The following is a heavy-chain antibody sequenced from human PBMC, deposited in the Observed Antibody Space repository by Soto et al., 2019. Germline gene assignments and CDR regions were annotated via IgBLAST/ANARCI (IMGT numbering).Heavy chain of an antibody. CDR1: GGSISSSSYY. J-gene: IGHJ3*02. Sequence: SETLSLTCTFSGGSISSSSYYWGWIRQPPGKGLEWIGSIYYSGSTYYNPSLKSRVTISVDTPKNQFSLKLSSVTAADTAVYYCARAPDRWLQDAFDIWGQGTMVTVSS. CDR3: ARAPDRWLQDAFDI. CDR2: IYYSGST. D-gene: IGHD5-12*01. V-gene: IGHV4-39*01.